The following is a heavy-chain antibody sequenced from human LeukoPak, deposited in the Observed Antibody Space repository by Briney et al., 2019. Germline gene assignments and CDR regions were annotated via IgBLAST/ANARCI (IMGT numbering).Heavy chain of an antibody. Sequence: SGGSLRLSCAASGFIFRTYWMSWVRQAPGKGLEWVANIKQDGSEQYFVDSVKGRFTISRDNGKNSLYLQMNSLRAEDTAVYYCARDRRSGWYFDFWGQGTLVTVSS. V-gene: IGHV3-7*05. CDR1: GFIFRTYW. CDR3: ARDRRSGWYFDF. D-gene: IGHD6-19*01. CDR2: IKQDGSEQ. J-gene: IGHJ4*02.